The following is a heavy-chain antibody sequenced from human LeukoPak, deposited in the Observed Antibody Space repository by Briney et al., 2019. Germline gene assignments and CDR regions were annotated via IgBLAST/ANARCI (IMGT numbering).Heavy chain of an antibody. Sequence: GGSLRLSCAASGFTFSSYGMHWVRQAPGKGLEWVSVIYSGGSTYYADSVKGRFTISRDNSKNTLYLQMNSLRAEDTAVYYCARVDSGSVDYWGQGTWSPSPQ. D-gene: IGHD3-10*01. CDR3: ARVDSGSVDY. J-gene: IGHJ4*02. CDR1: GFTFSSYG. CDR2: IYSGGST. V-gene: IGHV3-53*01.